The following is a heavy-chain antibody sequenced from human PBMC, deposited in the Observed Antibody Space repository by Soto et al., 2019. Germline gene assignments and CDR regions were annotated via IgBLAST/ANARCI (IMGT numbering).Heavy chain of an antibody. J-gene: IGHJ3*02. CDR1: GGSFSGYY. Sequence: SETLSLTCAVYGGSFSGYYWSWIRQPPGKGLEWIGEINHSGSTNYNPSLKSRVIISVDTSKNQFSLKLSSVTAADTAVYYCARGRFGRAFDIWGQGTMVTVSS. D-gene: IGHD3-10*01. CDR3: ARGRFGRAFDI. V-gene: IGHV4-34*01. CDR2: INHSGST.